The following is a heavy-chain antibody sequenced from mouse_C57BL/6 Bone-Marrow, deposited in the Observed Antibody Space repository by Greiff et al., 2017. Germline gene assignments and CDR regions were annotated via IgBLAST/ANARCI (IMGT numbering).Heavy chain of an antibody. J-gene: IGHJ3*01. CDR2: ISSGGSYT. V-gene: IGHV5-6*01. D-gene: IGHD2-3*01. Sequence: EVKVVESGGDLVKPGGSLKLSCAASGFTFSSYGMSWVRQTPDKRLEWVATISSGGSYTYYPDSVKGRFTISRDNAKNTLYLQMSSLKSEDTAMYYCARGNGYYVAWFAYWGQGTLVTVSA. CDR3: ARGNGYYVAWFAY. CDR1: GFTFSSYG.